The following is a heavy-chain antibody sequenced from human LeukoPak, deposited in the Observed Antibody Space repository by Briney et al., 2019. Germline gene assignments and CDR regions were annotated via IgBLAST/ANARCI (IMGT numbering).Heavy chain of an antibody. V-gene: IGHV3-64*02. Sequence: GGSLRLSCAASGFTFSDYTIHWVRQAPGKRLQSVSAITSNGAYTHYADPVKGRFTISRDNSRNAVFLQMGGLRIEDTAVYYCARVKMGATVSDYYYYYMDVWGKGTTVTVSS. CDR3: ARVKMGATVSDYYYYYMDV. D-gene: IGHD1-26*01. J-gene: IGHJ6*03. CDR1: GFTFSDYT. CDR2: ITSNGAYT.